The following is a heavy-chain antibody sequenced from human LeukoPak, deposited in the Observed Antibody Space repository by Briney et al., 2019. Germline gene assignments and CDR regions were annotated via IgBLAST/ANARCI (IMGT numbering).Heavy chain of an antibody. J-gene: IGHJ3*02. CDR3: ARHQFDSSGSHHDAFDI. Sequence: SETLSLTCTVSGGSISSYYWSWIRQPPGKGLGWIGYIYYSGSTNYNPSLKSRVTISVDTSKNQFSLKLSSVTAADTAVYYCARHQFDSSGSHHDAFDIWGQGAMVTVSS. CDR2: IYYSGST. CDR1: GGSISSYY. D-gene: IGHD3-22*01. V-gene: IGHV4-59*01.